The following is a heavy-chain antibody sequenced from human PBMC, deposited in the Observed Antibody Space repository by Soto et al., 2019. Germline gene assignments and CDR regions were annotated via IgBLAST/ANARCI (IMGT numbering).Heavy chain of an antibody. J-gene: IGHJ4*02. CDR2: IYPTDSDT. CDR3: ARLVWYYYDSSGYYGYYFDY. Sequence: PGESLKISCRGSGYSFTTHLIVWVRQMPGKGLELMGIIYPTDSDTTYSPSFQGQVTISGDKSISTAYLQWSSLKASDTAMYYCARLVWYYYDSSGYYGYYFDYWGQGTLVTVSS. D-gene: IGHD3-22*01. CDR1: GYSFTTHL. V-gene: IGHV5-51*01.